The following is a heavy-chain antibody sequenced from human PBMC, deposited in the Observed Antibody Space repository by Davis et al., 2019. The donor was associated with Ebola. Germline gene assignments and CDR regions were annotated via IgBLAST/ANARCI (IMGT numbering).Heavy chain of an antibody. D-gene: IGHD3-3*01. Sequence: PGGSLRLSCAASGFTVSSNYMSWVRQAPGKGLEWVSVIYSGGSTYYADSVKGRFTISRDNSKNTLYLQMNSLRAEDTAVYYCARGEVRFLEWLTWWFDPWGQGTLVTVSS. J-gene: IGHJ5*02. CDR2: IYSGGST. V-gene: IGHV3-53*01. CDR3: ARGEVRFLEWLTWWFDP. CDR1: GFTVSSNY.